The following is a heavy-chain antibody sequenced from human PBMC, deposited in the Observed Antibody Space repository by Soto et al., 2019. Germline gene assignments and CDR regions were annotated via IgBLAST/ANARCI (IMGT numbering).Heavy chain of an antibody. CDR2: ISGYNGNT. Sequence: QVQLVQSGAEVEKPGASVKVSCKASGYTFTNYGISWVRQAPGQGLEWMAWISGYNGNTDYAQKFQGRVTMTTDTSTNTAYMELRSVTSDDTALYYCARLKSSYDSSGDYHYFDYWGQGTLVTVSS. J-gene: IGHJ4*02. CDR1: GYTFTNYG. D-gene: IGHD3-22*01. CDR3: ARLKSSYDSSGDYHYFDY. V-gene: IGHV1-18*01.